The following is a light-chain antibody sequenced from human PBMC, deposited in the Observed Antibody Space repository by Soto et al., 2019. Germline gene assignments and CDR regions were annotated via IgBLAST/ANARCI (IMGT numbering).Light chain of an antibody. CDR2: DAS. Sequence: DIQMTQSPSSLSGSVGGRVTITCQTSQDISNFLNWYQQKPGKAPKVLIYDASTLETGVPSRFSGGGSGTDFTFTISSLQPEDIATYHCQQYDSLPITFGQGTRLEIK. CDR3: QQYDSLPIT. J-gene: IGKJ5*01. CDR1: QDISNF. V-gene: IGKV1-33*01.